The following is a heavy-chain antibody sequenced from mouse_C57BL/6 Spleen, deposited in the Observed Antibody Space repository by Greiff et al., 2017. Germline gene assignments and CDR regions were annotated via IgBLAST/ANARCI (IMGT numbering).Heavy chain of an antibody. Sequence: QVQLQQSGAELARPGASVKLSCKASGYTFTSYGISWVKQRTGQGLEWIGEIYPRSGNTYYNEKFKGKATLTADKSSSTAYMELRSLTSEDSAVYFCARHYDYDVGDYYAMDYWGQGTSVTVSS. J-gene: IGHJ4*01. CDR3: ARHYDYDVGDYYAMDY. CDR2: IYPRSGNT. D-gene: IGHD2-4*01. V-gene: IGHV1-81*01. CDR1: GYTFTSYG.